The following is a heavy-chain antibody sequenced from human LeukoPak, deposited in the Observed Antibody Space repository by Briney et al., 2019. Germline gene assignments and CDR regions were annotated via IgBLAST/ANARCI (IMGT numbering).Heavy chain of an antibody. J-gene: IGHJ5*02. CDR1: GGSISSSNW. CDR2: IYHSGST. CDR3: ARDFSPPYSSSWYGSLVGANWFDP. V-gene: IGHV4-4*02. D-gene: IGHD6-13*01. Sequence: PSETLSLTCAVSGGSISSSNWWSWVRQPPGKGLEWIGEIYHSGSTNYNPSLKSRVTISVDKSKNQFSLKLSSVTAADTAVYYCARDFSPPYSSSWYGSLVGANWFDPWGQGTLVTVSS.